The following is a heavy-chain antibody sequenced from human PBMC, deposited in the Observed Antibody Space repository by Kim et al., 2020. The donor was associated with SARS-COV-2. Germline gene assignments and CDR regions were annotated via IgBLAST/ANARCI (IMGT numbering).Heavy chain of an antibody. CDR3: AREELSRYSSGWYYYYY. CDR1: GFTFSSYA. D-gene: IGHD6-19*01. V-gene: IGHV3-30*04. J-gene: IGHJ6*01. CDR2: ISYDGSNK. Sequence: GSLRLSCAASGFTFSSYAMHWVRQAPGKGLEWVAVISYDGSNKYYADSVKGRFTISRDNSKNTLYLQMNSLRAEDTAVYYCAREELSRYSSGWYYYYY.